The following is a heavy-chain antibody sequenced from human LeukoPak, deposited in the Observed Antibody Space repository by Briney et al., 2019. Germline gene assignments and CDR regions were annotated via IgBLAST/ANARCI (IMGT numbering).Heavy chain of an antibody. V-gene: IGHV4-39*01. CDR3: ARIAAAGLLPN. CDR1: GGSISSSSYY. D-gene: IGHD6-13*01. Sequence: SETLSLTCTDSGGSISSSSYYWGWIRQPPGKGLEWIGSIYYSGSTYYNPSLKSRVTISVDTSKNQFSLKLSSVTAADTAVYYCARIAAAGLLPNWGRGTLVTVSS. CDR2: IYYSGST. J-gene: IGHJ4*02.